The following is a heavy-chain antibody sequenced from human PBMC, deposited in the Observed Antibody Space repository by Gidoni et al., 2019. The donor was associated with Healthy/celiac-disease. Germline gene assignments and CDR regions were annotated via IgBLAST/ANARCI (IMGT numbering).Heavy chain of an antibody. V-gene: IGHV3-33*01. J-gene: IGHJ4*02. CDR3: ARGNNHIVATVIPFDY. CDR1: VFTFSSSG. D-gene: IGHD5-12*01. Sequence: QVQLVECGGGVVQPGRSLRLSCASSVFTFSSSGMHWVRQGPGKGLVWVAVIWYDGSNKYYAESVKGRFTISRDNSKNTLYLQMNSLRAEDTAVYYCARGNNHIVATVIPFDYWGQGTLVTVSS. CDR2: IWYDGSNK.